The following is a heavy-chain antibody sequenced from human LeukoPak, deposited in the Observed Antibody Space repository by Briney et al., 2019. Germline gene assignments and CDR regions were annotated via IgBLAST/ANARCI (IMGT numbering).Heavy chain of an antibody. Sequence: PGGSLRLSCAASGFTFTNYWIHWVRQAPGEGLVWVSRINSDGSVIRYADSVKGRFTISRDNAKNTVFLQMNSLKTEDTAVYYCARDREALDSWGQGTLVTVSS. V-gene: IGHV3-74*01. D-gene: IGHD6-6*01. J-gene: IGHJ4*02. CDR1: GFTFTNYW. CDR3: ARDREALDS. CDR2: INSDGSVI.